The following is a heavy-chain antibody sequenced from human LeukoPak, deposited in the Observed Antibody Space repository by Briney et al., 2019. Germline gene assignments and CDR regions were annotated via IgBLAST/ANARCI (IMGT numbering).Heavy chain of an antibody. CDR2: ISGSGGST. CDR3: AKDRVSSGSSGYQGWDDYYYGMDV. CDR1: GFTFSSYA. Sequence: GGSLRLSCAASGFTFSSYAMSWVRQAPGKGLEWVSAISGSGGSTYYADSVKGRFTISRDNSKNTLYLQMNSLRAEDTAVYYCAKDRVSSGSSGYQGWDDYYYGMDVWGQGTTVTVSS. D-gene: IGHD3-22*01. J-gene: IGHJ6*02. V-gene: IGHV3-23*01.